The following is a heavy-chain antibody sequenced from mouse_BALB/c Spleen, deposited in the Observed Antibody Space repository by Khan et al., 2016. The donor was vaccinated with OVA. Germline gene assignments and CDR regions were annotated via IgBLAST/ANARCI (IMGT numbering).Heavy chain of an antibody. D-gene: IGHD1-1*01. Sequence: EVQLQESGPDLVKPSQSLSLTCTVTGYSITSGYSWHWIRQFPGNKLEWMGYIHYSGSTDYNPSLKSRISITRNTSKNQFFLQLNSVTTEDTATYYCTRFYSYGSSVSYWGQGTLVTVSA. V-gene: IGHV3-1*02. CDR1: GYSITSGYS. CDR3: TRFYSYGSSVSY. J-gene: IGHJ3*01. CDR2: IHYSGST.